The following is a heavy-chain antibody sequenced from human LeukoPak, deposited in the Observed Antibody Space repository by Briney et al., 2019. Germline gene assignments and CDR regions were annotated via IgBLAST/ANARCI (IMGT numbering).Heavy chain of an antibody. CDR1: GGSISSYY. Sequence: SETLSLTCTVSGGSISSYYWSWIRQPPGKGLEWIGYIYYSGSTNYNPSLKSRVTISVDRSKNQFSLKLSSVTAADTAVYYCARDYYGSGSYYNRWFDPWGQGTLVTVSS. CDR2: IYYSGST. J-gene: IGHJ5*02. CDR3: ARDYYGSGSYYNRWFDP. D-gene: IGHD3-10*01. V-gene: IGHV4-59*12.